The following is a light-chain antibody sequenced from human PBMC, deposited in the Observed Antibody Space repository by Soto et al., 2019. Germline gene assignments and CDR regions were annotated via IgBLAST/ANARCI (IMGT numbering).Light chain of an antibody. CDR1: PSVANY. Sequence: EIVLTQSQATLSLSPGERANLSCRASPSVANYVAWYHQKPGQAHRLLIYGAFNRAPVSPARFSGRGSGTDFTLTISSLEPEDFAVYYWQQRTIWPPVTVGQGTLLEIK. J-gene: IGKJ5*01. CDR3: QQRTIWPPVT. CDR2: GAF. V-gene: IGKV3-11*01.